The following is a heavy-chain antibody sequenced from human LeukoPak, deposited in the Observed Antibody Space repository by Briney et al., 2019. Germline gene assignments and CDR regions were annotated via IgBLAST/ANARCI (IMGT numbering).Heavy chain of an antibody. CDR3: ARGRGRDGYNYYYYYYMDV. J-gene: IGHJ6*03. Sequence: GASVKVSCKASGYTFTGYYMHWVRQAPGQGLEWMGWINPNSGGTNYAQKFQGRVTMTRDTSISTAYMELSRLRSDDTAVYYCARGRGRDGYNYYYYYYMDVWGKGTTVTVSS. CDR1: GYTFTGYY. V-gene: IGHV1-2*02. D-gene: IGHD5-24*01. CDR2: INPNSGGT.